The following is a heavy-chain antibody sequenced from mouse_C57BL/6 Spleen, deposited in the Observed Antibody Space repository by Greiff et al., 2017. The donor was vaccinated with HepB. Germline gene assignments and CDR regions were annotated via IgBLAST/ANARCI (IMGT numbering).Heavy chain of an antibody. J-gene: IGHJ4*01. CDR2: ISSGSSTI. CDR1: GFTFSDYG. CDR3: ARRDYGSSPYYAMDY. D-gene: IGHD1-1*01. V-gene: IGHV5-17*01. Sequence: EVQLVESGGGLVKPGGSLKLSCAASGFTFSDYGMHWVRQAPEKGLEWVAYISSGSSTIYYADTVKGRFTISRDNAKNTLFLQMTSLRSEDTAMYYCARRDYGSSPYYAMDYWGQGTSVTVSS.